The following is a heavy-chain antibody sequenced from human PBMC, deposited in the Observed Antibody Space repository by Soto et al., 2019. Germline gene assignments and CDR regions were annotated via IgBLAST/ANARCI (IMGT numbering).Heavy chain of an antibody. V-gene: IGHV4-39*01. J-gene: IGHJ3*01. Sequence: HLQLQESGPGLVKPSETLSLTCTVSGGSISNRTYYCGWIRQPPGKGLEWIGSIYYSGRTYYNPSPNRRVTISIDTSKNEFSLKLSSVTAADPARYYCARHEGYTGSSTADTFDVWGQGTMVTVPS. CDR2: IYYSGRT. D-gene: IGHD6-13*01. CDR1: GGSISNRTYY. CDR3: ARHEGYTGSSTADTFDV.